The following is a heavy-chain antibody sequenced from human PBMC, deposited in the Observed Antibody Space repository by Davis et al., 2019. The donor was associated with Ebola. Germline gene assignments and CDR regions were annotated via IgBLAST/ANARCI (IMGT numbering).Heavy chain of an antibody. J-gene: IGHJ4*02. Sequence: GESLKISCAASGFTFSSYAMSWVRQAPGKGLEWVSAISGSGGSTYYADSVKGRFTTSRDNSKNTLYLQMNGLRAEDTAVYYCAPRHDVYSPGYYFAYWGQGTLVTVSS. D-gene: IGHD6-13*01. V-gene: IGHV3-23*01. CDR2: ISGSGGST. CDR3: APRHDVYSPGYYFAY. CDR1: GFTFSSYA.